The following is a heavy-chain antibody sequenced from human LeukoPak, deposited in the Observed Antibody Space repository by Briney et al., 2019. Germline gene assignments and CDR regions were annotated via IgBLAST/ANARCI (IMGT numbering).Heavy chain of an antibody. D-gene: IGHD6-19*01. V-gene: IGHV3-7*01. CDR2: IKLDGSET. CDR1: GFTSGSYW. Sequence: GGSLRLSCAASGFTSGSYWMNWVRQAPGKGLEWVASIKLDGSETHYVDSVTGRFTISRDNAKSSLHLQMNSLRAEDTALYYCARDPGNTGSDWYYFDCWGQGTLVTVSS. J-gene: IGHJ4*02. CDR3: ARDPGNTGSDWYYFDC.